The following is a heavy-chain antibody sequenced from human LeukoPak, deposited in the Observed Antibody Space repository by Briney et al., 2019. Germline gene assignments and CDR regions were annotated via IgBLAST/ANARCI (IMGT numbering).Heavy chain of an antibody. CDR1: GFIFSSYG. V-gene: IGHV3-23*01. CDR2: ISGSGGST. Sequence: PGGSLRLSCAASGFIFSSYGMSWVRQAPGKGLEWVSAISGSGGSTYHADSVKGRFTISRDNSKNTLYLQMNNLRAEDTAVYYCAKTRGSGPFDYWGQGTLVTVSS. CDR3: AKTRGSGPFDY. D-gene: IGHD3-10*01. J-gene: IGHJ4*02.